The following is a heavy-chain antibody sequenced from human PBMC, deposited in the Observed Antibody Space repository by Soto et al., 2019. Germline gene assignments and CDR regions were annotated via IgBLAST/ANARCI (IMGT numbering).Heavy chain of an antibody. J-gene: IGHJ6*02. CDR1: GFTFTTYP. CDR3: EKPPVITASYYYSGMDV. Sequence: GGSLRLSCAASGFTFTTYPFSWVRQAPWKGLEWVSGISGTGISTYYADSVKGRFTISRDNSKNMVFLQMNSLRAEETAIYYCEKPPVITASYYYSGMDVLGQRTTVTVSS. V-gene: IGHV3-23*01. CDR2: ISGTGIST.